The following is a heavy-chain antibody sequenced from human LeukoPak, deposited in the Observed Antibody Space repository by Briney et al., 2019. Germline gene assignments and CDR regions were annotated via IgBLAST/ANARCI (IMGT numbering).Heavy chain of an antibody. CDR2: INHSGST. V-gene: IGHV4-34*01. Sequence: SETLSLTXAVYGGSFSGYYWSWIRQPPGKGLEWIGEINHSGSTNYNPSLKSRVTISVDTSKNQFSLKLSSVTAADTAVYYCARDGAVAGSYWYFDLWGRGTLVTVSS. J-gene: IGHJ2*01. CDR1: GGSFSGYY. D-gene: IGHD6-19*01. CDR3: ARDGAVAGSYWYFDL.